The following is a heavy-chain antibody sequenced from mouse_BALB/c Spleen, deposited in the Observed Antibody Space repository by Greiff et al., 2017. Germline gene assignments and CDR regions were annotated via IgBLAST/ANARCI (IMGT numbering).Heavy chain of an antibody. J-gene: IGHJ4*01. V-gene: IGHV5-6-5*01. Sequence: EVQRVESGGGLVKPGGSLKLSCAASGFTFSSYAMSWVRQTPEKRLEWVASISSGGSTYYPDSVKGRFTISRDNARNILYLLMSSLRSEDTAMYYCAREVEYYGSVYYAMDDWGQGTSVTVSS. CDR1: GFTFSSYA. CDR2: ISSGGST. CDR3: AREVEYYGSVYYAMDD. D-gene: IGHD1-1*01.